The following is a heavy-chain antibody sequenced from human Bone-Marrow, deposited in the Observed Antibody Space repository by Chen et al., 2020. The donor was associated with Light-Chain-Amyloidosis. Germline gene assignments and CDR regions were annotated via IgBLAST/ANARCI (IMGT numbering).Heavy chain of an antibody. V-gene: IGHV3-53*01. CDR1: GFTVSNNY. J-gene: IGHJ5*02. Sequence: EVQVVESGGGLIQPGGSLRLACAASGFTVSNNYMSWVRQAPGKWLEWVSFIYSNGKTYYADSVKGRFTISRDNSKNTLYLQMNSLRAEDTAVYYCKARPSWGQGTLVTVSS. CDR3: KARPS. CDR2: IYSNGKT.